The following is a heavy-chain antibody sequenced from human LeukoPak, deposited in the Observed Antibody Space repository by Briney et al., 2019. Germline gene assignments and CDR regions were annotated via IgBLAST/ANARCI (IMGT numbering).Heavy chain of an antibody. D-gene: IGHD6-13*01. Sequence: ASVKVSCKASGYTFTSYGINWVRQAPGQGLEWMGWINTNDVNRNYAQKLQGRVTMTTDTSTNTAYMELMSLTSDDTAVYYCARDSKAGIAAAVLYYYYYGMDVWGQGTTVTVSS. CDR3: ARDSKAGIAAAVLYYYYYGMDV. V-gene: IGHV1-18*01. CDR2: INTNDVNR. J-gene: IGHJ6*02. CDR1: GYTFTSYG.